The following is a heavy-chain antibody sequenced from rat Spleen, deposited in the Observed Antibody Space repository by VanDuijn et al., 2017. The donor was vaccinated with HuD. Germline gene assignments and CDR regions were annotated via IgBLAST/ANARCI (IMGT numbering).Heavy chain of an antibody. V-gene: IGHV5S13*01. Sequence: EVQLMESGGGLVQPGRSLKLSCAASGFTFSNYDMAWVRQAPTKGLEWIASISTGGGNTYYRDSVKGRFTISRDNAKNTQYLQMDSLRSEDTATYYCARSTIAAISDYFDYWGQGVMVTVSS. CDR3: ARSTIAAISDYFDY. J-gene: IGHJ2*01. CDR1: GFTFSNYD. CDR2: ISTGGGNT. D-gene: IGHD1-2*01.